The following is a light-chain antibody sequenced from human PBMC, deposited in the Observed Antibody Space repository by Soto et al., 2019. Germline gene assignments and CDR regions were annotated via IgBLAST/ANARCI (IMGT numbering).Light chain of an antibody. J-gene: IGLJ1*01. V-gene: IGLV1-40*02. CDR1: GKGHD. Sequence: QSVLPQPPSVSGAPGPRVTISCTGGKGHDVHWYQHLPGRAPELLMSGIDNRASGVPDRFSSSRSGTSESLTISGIQADDEVSYFCQSFDDNMRGFVFGTGTKLTVL. CDR2: GID. CDR3: QSFDDNMRGFV.